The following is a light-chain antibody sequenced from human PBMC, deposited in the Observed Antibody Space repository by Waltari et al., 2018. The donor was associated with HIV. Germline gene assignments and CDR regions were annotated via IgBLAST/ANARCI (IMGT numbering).Light chain of an antibody. CDR3: VVWDDSLSGVV. J-gene: IGLJ2*01. V-gene: IGLV1-47*01. Sequence: QSVVTQSPSASGTPGQRVTIPCSGSSSNIVSNTVFCYQHLPGPAPTLLIDRVNPRPSGVPDRISGSRSGTSASLAISGLLSEDEAVYYCVVWDDSLSGVVFGGGTSLTVL. CDR2: RVN. CDR1: SSNIVSNT.